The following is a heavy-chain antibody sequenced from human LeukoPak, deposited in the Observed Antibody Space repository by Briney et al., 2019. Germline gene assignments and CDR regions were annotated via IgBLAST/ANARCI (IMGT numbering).Heavy chain of an antibody. CDR3: ARRRYYDGSGYLE. D-gene: IGHD3-22*01. J-gene: IGHJ1*01. V-gene: IGHV4-39*01. CDR2: IYYSGRT. CDR1: GDSVNRSDSY. Sequence: NPSETLSLTCSVSGDSVNRSDSYWDWIRQPPGKGLEWIGTIYYSGRTYYSPSLKSRVTMSVDPSNNQFSLNLRSVTAADTAVYYCARRRYYDGSGYLEWGQGTLLSVSS.